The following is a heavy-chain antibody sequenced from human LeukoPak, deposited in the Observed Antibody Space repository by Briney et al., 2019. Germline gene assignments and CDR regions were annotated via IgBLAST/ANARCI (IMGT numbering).Heavy chain of an antibody. Sequence: GGSLRLSCAASGFTFSSYWMSWVRQAPGKGLEWVANIKQDGSEKYYVDSVKGRFTISRDNAKNSLYLQMNSLRAEDTAVYYCARTSSQYVDAFDIWGQGTMVTVST. D-gene: IGHD2-15*01. J-gene: IGHJ3*02. CDR3: ARTSSQYVDAFDI. CDR1: GFTFSSYW. CDR2: IKQDGSEK. V-gene: IGHV3-7*03.